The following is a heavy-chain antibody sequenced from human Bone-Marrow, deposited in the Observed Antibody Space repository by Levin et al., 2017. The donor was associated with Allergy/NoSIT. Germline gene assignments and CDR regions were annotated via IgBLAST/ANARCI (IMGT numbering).Heavy chain of an antibody. CDR2: ISPYNGNT. Sequence: GASVKVSCKASGYTFTNFGISWVRQAPGQGLEWMGWISPYNGNTNYTQNLQGRVTMTTDTSTSTASMELRSLRSDDTAVYYCARDPRSAYFDSGNYYEHWFAPWGQGSLVTVSS. J-gene: IGHJ5*02. CDR1: GYTFTNFG. CDR3: ARDPRSAYFDSGNYYEHWFAP. V-gene: IGHV1-18*01. D-gene: IGHD3-22*01.